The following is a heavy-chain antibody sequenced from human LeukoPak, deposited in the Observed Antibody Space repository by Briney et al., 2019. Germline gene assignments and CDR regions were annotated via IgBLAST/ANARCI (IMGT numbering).Heavy chain of an antibody. CDR1: GFTFSNYD. D-gene: IGHD3-9*01. CDR2: ISGSGTST. Sequence: GGCLRLSCAASGFTFSNYDMGWVRQAPGEGLEWVSTISGSGTSTYYTDSVKGRFTISRDNSKNTLYLQMNSLRAEDTAVYYCATDDSYDILTGYYWGQGTLVTVSS. J-gene: IGHJ4*02. CDR3: ATDDSYDILTGYY. V-gene: IGHV3-23*01.